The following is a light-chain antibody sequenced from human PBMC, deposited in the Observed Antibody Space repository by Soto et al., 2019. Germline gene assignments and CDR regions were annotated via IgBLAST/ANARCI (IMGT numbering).Light chain of an antibody. J-gene: IGKJ5*01. V-gene: IGKV3-15*01. Sequence: EIVMTQSPDILSVPPGDRATLSCRASESIRSDLAWYQQKPGQAPRPLIFGGAIRAADIPARFSGSGSGTEYPPDLGTLQPEDFAIYYCLQHHDWPTITFGQGTRLETK. CDR3: LQHHDWPTIT. CDR1: ESIRSD. CDR2: GGA.